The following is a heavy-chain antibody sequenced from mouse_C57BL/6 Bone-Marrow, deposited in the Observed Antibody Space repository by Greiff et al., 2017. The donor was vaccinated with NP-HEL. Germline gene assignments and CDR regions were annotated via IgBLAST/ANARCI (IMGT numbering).Heavy chain of an antibody. CDR3: ARKGWLLPYWYFDV. CDR2: IYPRSGNT. D-gene: IGHD2-3*01. V-gene: IGHV1-81*01. Sequence: QVQLKQSGAELARPGASVKLSCKASGYTFTSYGISWVKQRTGQGLEWIGEIYPRSGNTYYNEKFKGKATLTADKSSSTAYMELRSLTSEDSAVYFCARKGWLLPYWYFDVWGTGTTVTVSS. J-gene: IGHJ1*03. CDR1: GYTFTSYG.